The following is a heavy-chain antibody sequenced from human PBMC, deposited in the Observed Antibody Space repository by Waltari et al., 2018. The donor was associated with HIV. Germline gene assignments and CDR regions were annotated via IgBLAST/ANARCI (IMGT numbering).Heavy chain of an antibody. Sequence: EVQLLESGGGLVQPGGSLRLSCAASGFTFSSYAMSWVRQAPGKGLGWVSAISGSGGSTYYADSVKGRFTISRDNSKNTLYLQMNSLRAEDTAVYYCAKDLRYSSSWETYYYYGMDVWGQGTTVTVSS. CDR3: AKDLRYSSSWETYYYYGMDV. CDR2: ISGSGGST. V-gene: IGHV3-23*01. CDR1: GFTFSSYA. D-gene: IGHD6-13*01. J-gene: IGHJ6*02.